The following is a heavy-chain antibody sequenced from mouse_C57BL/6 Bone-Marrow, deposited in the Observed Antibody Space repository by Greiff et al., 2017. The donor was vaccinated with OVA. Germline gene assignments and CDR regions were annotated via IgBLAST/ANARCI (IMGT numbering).Heavy chain of an antibody. J-gene: IGHJ4*01. Sequence: VKLMESGPGLVAPSQSLSITCTVSGFSLTSYAISWVRQPPGKGLEWLGVIWTGGGTNYNSALKSRLSISKDNSKSQVFLKMNSLQTDDTARYYCARSFYYDYGYAMDYWGQGTSVTVSS. CDR3: ARSFYYDYGYAMDY. CDR2: IWTGGGT. CDR1: GFSLTSYA. V-gene: IGHV2-9-1*01. D-gene: IGHD2-4*01.